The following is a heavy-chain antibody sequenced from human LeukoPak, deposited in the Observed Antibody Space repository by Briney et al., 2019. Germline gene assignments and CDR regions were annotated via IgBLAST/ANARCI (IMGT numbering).Heavy chain of an antibody. Sequence: SVKVSCKASGYTFTSYGISWVRQAPGQGLEWMGGIIPIFGTANYAQKFQGRVTITADESTSTAYMELSSLRSEDTAVYYCARGGSSGYYDPIDYWGQGTLVTVSS. CDR3: ARGGSSGYYDPIDY. CDR1: GYTFTSYG. J-gene: IGHJ4*02. V-gene: IGHV1-69*13. CDR2: IIPIFGTA. D-gene: IGHD3-22*01.